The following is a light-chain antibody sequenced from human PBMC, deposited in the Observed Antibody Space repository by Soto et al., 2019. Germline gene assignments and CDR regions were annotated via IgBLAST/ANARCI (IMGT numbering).Light chain of an antibody. J-gene: IGKJ1*01. CDR1: QSISSW. CDR2: DAS. V-gene: IGKV1-5*01. Sequence: IQITQSPSTLSASVGDRVTLTCRASQSISSWLAWYQQKPGKAPKLLIYDASSLESGVPSRFSGSGSGTDFTLTVSRLEPEDFAVYYCHQYGNSPATFGQGTKVDI. CDR3: HQYGNSPAT.